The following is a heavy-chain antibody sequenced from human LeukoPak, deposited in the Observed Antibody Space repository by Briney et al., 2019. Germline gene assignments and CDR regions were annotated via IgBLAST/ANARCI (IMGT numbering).Heavy chain of an antibody. CDR3: AKDHDYYDSSGYPFDY. CDR1: GFTFSRYT. J-gene: IGHJ4*02. V-gene: IGHV3-23*01. Sequence: GGSLRLSCAASGFTFSRYTLKWARQAQGKGLEGVAATSGSGGSTYYAESVKGRFTISRDNSKNTLYLQMNSLRAEDTAVYYCAKDHDYYDSSGYPFDYWGQGTRVTVSS. CDR2: TSGSGGST. D-gene: IGHD3-22*01.